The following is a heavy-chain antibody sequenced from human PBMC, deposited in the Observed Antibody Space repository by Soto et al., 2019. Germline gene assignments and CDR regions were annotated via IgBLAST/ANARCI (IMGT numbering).Heavy chain of an antibody. CDR1: GYTFTSYG. D-gene: IGHD6-25*01. Sequence: ASVKVSCRASGYTFTSYGISWVRQAPGRGLEWMGWISAYNGNTNYAQKLQGRVTMTTDTSTSTAYMELRSLRSDDTAVYYCARGVESIGAPTTHDTFDISGQGKMVT. J-gene: IGHJ3*02. CDR2: ISAYNGNT. V-gene: IGHV1-18*04. CDR3: ARGVESIGAPTTHDTFDI.